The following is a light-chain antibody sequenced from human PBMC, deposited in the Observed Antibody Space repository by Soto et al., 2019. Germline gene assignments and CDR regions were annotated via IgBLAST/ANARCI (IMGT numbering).Light chain of an antibody. CDR2: EVS. V-gene: IGLV2-14*03. CDR3: ISYTSSSTRV. CDR1: SSDVGAYDY. J-gene: IGLJ1*01. Sequence: QSALTQPASVSGSPGQSITISCTGTSSDVGAYDYVSWYQQHPDKAPKLMIYEVSHRPSGVSNRFYGSKSVNTATLTISGLQAEDEADYYCISYTSSSTRVFGTGTKVTVL.